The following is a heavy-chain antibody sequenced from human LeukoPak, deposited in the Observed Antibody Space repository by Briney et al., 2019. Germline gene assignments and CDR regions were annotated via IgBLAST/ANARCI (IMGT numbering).Heavy chain of an antibody. CDR1: GGSISSYY. J-gene: IGHJ4*02. Sequence: SETLSLTCTVSGGSISSYYWSWIRQPAGKGLEWIGRIYTSGSTNYNPSLKSRVTMSVDTSKNQFSLKLSSVTAADTAVYYCARSHYYDSSGYLFDYWGQGTLVTVSS. CDR2: IYTSGST. CDR3: ARSHYYDSSGYLFDY. D-gene: IGHD3-22*01. V-gene: IGHV4-4*07.